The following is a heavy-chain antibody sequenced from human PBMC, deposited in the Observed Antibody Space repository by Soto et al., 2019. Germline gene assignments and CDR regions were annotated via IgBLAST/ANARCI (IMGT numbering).Heavy chain of an antibody. Sequence: ASVKVSCKASGYTFTGYYMHWVRQAPGQGLEWMGWINPNSGGTNYAQKFQGWVTMTRDTSISTAYMELSRLRSDDTAVYYCARGLRRMGYCSSTRCLGSDYGMDVWGQGTTVTVSS. D-gene: IGHD2-2*01. CDR3: ARGLRRMGYCSSTRCLGSDYGMDV. V-gene: IGHV1-2*04. CDR1: GYTFTGYY. J-gene: IGHJ6*02. CDR2: INPNSGGT.